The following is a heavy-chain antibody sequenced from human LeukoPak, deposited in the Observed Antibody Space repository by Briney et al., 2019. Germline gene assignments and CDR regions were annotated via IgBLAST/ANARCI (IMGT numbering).Heavy chain of an antibody. D-gene: IGHD6-13*01. CDR3: ARERVEQQLVRAYYYYYMDV. CDR1: GGTFSSYA. CDR2: IIPIFGTA. J-gene: IGHJ6*03. V-gene: IGHV1-69*05. Sequence: GSSVKVSCKASGGTFSSYAISWVRQAPGQGLEWMGGIIPIFGTANYAQKFQGRVTITTDESTSTAYMELSSLRSEDTAVYYCARERVEQQLVRAYYYYYMDVWGKGTTVTASS.